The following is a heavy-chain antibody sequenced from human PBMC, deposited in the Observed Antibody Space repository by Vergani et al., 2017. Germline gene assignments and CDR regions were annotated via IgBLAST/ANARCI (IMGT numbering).Heavy chain of an antibody. CDR3: ARFRGPDIVGTAFDH. Sequence: QVQLQQWGAGLLKPSETLSLTCGVNGGSFSVYYWSWIRQSPGKGLEWIGAINDIGTTNYNPSLRSRVTISVDTSKTQFSLRLNSVTAADTAVYFCARFRGPDIVGTAFDHWAQGTLVTVSS. CDR2: INDIGTT. V-gene: IGHV4-34*01. CDR1: GGSFSVYY. J-gene: IGHJ4*02. D-gene: IGHD5-12*01.